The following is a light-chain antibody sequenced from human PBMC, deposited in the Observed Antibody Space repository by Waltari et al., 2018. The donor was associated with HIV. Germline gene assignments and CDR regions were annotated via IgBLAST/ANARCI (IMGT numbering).Light chain of an antibody. CDR3: AAWDASLHVL. CDR2: RNH. Sequence: QSVLTQPPSASGTLGQAVTLSCFGSTSNIGSTTVNWYQHLPGAAPKLIIFRNHQRPSGVPDRFSGSQSGTSAFLTITGLLSDDEATYYCAAWDASLHVLFGGGTQLTVV. CDR1: TSNIGSTT. J-gene: IGLJ2*01. V-gene: IGLV1-44*01.